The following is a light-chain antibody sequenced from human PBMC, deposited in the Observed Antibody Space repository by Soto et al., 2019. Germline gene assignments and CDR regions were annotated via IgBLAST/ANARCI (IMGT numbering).Light chain of an antibody. J-gene: IGKJ5*01. V-gene: IGKV1-5*01. CDR2: GAS. Sequence: RLTQSPSSLSASVGDTVTISCRASQDISTSLAWYQQKPGKDPTLLIFGASSLHNGVPPRFAGSGSGSEFTLTINRLQPDDFATYFCQHYTLYSAPFGQGTRV. CDR1: QDISTS. CDR3: QHYTLYSAP.